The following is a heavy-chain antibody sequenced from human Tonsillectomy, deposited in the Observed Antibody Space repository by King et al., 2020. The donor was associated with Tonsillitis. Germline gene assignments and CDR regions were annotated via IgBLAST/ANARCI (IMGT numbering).Heavy chain of an antibody. Sequence: VQLVESGGGLVQPGGSLRLSCAASGFTVSSNYMSWVRQAPGKGLEWVSVIYSGGSTYYADSVKGRFTISRDNSKNTLYLQMNSLRAEDTAVYYCASDYGDYSSTNIYWGQGTLVTVSS. V-gene: IGHV3-66*01. D-gene: IGHD4-17*01. CDR2: IYSGGST. J-gene: IGHJ4*02. CDR1: GFTVSSNY. CDR3: ASDYGDYSSTNIY.